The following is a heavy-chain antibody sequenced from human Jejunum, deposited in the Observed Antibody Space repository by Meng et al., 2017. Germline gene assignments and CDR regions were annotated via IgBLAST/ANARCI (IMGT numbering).Heavy chain of an antibody. CDR1: GGSSSGFY. V-gene: IGHV4-34*01. Sequence: QWQPQQWGAGLLKPSETLSLTCAVYGGSSSGFYLSWIRQPPGKGLEWIGEIHPSGSTDYNPSLKSRLTISLDTSKNQFSLSLNSATAADTGIYYCTRGTDRAKSGDYWGQGTPVTVSS. D-gene: IGHD1-14*01. CDR2: IHPSGST. CDR3: TRGTDRAKSGDY. J-gene: IGHJ4*02.